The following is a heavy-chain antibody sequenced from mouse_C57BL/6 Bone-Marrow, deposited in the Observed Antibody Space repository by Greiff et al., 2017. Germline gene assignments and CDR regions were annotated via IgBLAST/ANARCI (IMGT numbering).Heavy chain of an antibody. Sequence: QVQLKQSGAELARPGASVKLSCKASGYTFTSYGISWVKQRTGQGLEWIGEIYPRSGNTYYNEKFKGKATLTADKSSSTAYMELRSLTSEDSAVYFCARGGNYYSYYAMDYWGQGTSVTVSS. CDR2: IYPRSGNT. D-gene: IGHD2-1*01. CDR1: GYTFTSYG. CDR3: ARGGNYYSYYAMDY. J-gene: IGHJ4*01. V-gene: IGHV1-81*01.